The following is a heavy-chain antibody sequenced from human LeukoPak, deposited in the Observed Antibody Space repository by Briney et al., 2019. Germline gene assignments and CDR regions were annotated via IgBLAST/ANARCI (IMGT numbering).Heavy chain of an antibody. J-gene: IGHJ5*02. Sequence: SETLSLTCAVYGGSFSGYYWSWIRQPPGKGLEWIGEINHSGSTNYNPSLKSRVTISVDTSKNQFSLKLSSVTAADTAVYYCARRLRYFDWLQNWFDPWGQGTLVTVSS. D-gene: IGHD3-9*01. V-gene: IGHV4-34*01. CDR3: ARRLRYFDWLQNWFDP. CDR1: GGSFSGYY. CDR2: INHSGST.